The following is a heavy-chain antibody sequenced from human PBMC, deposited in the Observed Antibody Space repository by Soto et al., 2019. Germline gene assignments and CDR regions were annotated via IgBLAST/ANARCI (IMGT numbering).Heavy chain of an antibody. Sequence: ASVKVSCKASGYIFTSYVIHWVRQAPGQSLEWMGWINAGNSDTQYSQKFQGRVTITRDTSATTAYMELSSLRSEDTAVYYCARGDDSTGYYTARFDPWGQGTLVTVSS. V-gene: IGHV1-3*01. CDR2: INAGNSDT. CDR3: ARGDDSTGYYTARFDP. D-gene: IGHD3-22*01. CDR1: GYIFTSYV. J-gene: IGHJ5*02.